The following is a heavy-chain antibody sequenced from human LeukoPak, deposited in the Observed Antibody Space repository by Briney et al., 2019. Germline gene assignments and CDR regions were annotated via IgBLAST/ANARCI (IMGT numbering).Heavy chain of an antibody. J-gene: IGHJ4*02. CDR1: GFTFSTYS. D-gene: IGHD1-26*01. Sequence: GSLRLSCAASGFTFSTYSMNWVRQAPGKGLEWVSYISSSSSTIYYADSVKGRFTISRDNAKNSLYLQMNSLRAEDTAVYYCARDSGSYEEGADYWGQGTLVTVSS. V-gene: IGHV3-48*04. CDR3: ARDSGSYEEGADY. CDR2: ISSSSSTI.